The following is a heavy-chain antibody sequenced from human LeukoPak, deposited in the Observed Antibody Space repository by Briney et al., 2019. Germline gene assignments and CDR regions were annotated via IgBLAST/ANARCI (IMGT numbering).Heavy chain of an antibody. Sequence: SETLSLTCVVYDGSFSAYYWSWIRQPPGKGLEWVAEINHSGSTNYSPSLKSRVTISVDTSKNQFSLKLSSVTAADTAVYYCARHGYGDDVGNWFDPWGQGTLVTVSS. CDR2: INHSGST. V-gene: IGHV4-34*01. D-gene: IGHD2-2*03. CDR3: ARHGYGDDVGNWFDP. J-gene: IGHJ5*02. CDR1: DGSFSAYY.